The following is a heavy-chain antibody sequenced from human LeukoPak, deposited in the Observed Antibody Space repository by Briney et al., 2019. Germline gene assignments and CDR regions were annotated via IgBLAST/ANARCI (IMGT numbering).Heavy chain of an antibody. D-gene: IGHD1-1*01. CDR3: ARDWVDWNDSLGGYFDY. CDR2: IIPIFGTA. V-gene: IGHV1-69*13. CDR1: GGTFSSYA. Sequence: SVKVSCKASGGTFSSYAISWVRQAPGQGLEWMGGIIPIFGTANYAQKFQGRVTITADESTSTAYMELSSLRSEDTAVYYCARDWVDWNDSLGGYFDYWGQGTLVTVSS. J-gene: IGHJ4*02.